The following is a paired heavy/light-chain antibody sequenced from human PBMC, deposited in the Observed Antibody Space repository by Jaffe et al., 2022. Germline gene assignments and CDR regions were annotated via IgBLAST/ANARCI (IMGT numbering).Heavy chain of an antibody. J-gene: IGHJ3*02. CDR1: GFTFSSYA. Sequence: EVQLLESGGGLVQPGGSLRLSCAASGFTFSSYAMSWVRQAPGKGLEWVSAISGSGGSTYYADSVKGRFTISRDNSKNTLYLQMNSLRAEDTAVYYCAKGYIVVVPAALFSAFDIWGQGTMVTVSS. D-gene: IGHD2-2*01. V-gene: IGHV3-23*01. CDR3: AKGYIVVVPAALFSAFDI. CDR2: ISGSGGST.
Light chain of an antibody. J-gene: IGKJ1*01. V-gene: IGKV1-NL1*01. CDR2: AAS. CDR3: QQYYSTPK. Sequence: DIQMTQSPSSLSASVGDRVTITCRASQGISNSLAWYQQKPGKAPKLLLYAASRLESGVPSRFSGSGSGTDYTLTISSLQPEDFATYYCQQYYSTPKFGQGTKVEIK. CDR1: QGISNS.